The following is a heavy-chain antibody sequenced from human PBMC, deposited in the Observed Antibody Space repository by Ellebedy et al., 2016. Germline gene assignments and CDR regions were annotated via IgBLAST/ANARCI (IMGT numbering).Heavy chain of an antibody. CDR2: ISSAGSP. CDR1: GFTFSGFA. Sequence: GGSLRLSCAASGFTFSGFAMSWVRQAPGKGLEWVSTISSAGSPNYADSVRGRFTISGDSSKDTLYLEMDSLSADDTAIYYCSKCRHSTGCLLDSWGQGTLVTVSS. J-gene: IGHJ4*02. CDR3: SKCRHSTGCLLDS. D-gene: IGHD6-19*01. V-gene: IGHV3-23*01.